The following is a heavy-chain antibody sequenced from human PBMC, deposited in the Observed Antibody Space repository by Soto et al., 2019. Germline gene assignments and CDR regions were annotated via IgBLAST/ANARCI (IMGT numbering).Heavy chain of an antibody. Sequence: SVKVSCKASGGTFSSYAISWVRQAPGQGLEWMGGIIPIFGTANYAQKFQGRVTITADESTSTAYMELSSLRSEDTAVYYWAQPAARRDYYYYGMDVWCQGTMDNVS. CDR2: IIPIFGTA. J-gene: IGHJ6*02. V-gene: IGHV1-69*13. CDR1: GGTFSSYA. D-gene: IGHD6-6*01. CDR3: AQPAARRDYYYYGMDV.